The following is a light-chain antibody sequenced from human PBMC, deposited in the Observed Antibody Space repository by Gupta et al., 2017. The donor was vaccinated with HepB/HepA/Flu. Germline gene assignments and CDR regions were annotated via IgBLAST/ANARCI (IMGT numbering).Light chain of an antibody. J-gene: IGLJ3*02. CDR3: SSYISGSVWV. V-gene: IGLV2-14*03. Sequence: QSALTQPASVSGSPGQSITISCTGTRTDVIGYRYVSWYQQHPGKVPKLIIYDVSSRPSGVSTRFSGSKSGNTASLTISGRQAEDEADYYCSSYISGSVWVFGGGTKLTVL. CDR2: DVS. CDR1: RTDVIGYRY.